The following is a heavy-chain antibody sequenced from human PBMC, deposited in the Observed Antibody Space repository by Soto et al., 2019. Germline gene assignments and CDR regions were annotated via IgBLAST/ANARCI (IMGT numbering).Heavy chain of an antibody. V-gene: IGHV3-23*01. CDR1: GFTFSSYA. CDR2: ISGSGDST. CDR3: ARRGSGSYYDY. J-gene: IGHJ4*02. D-gene: IGHD1-26*01. Sequence: EVQLLESGGGLVQPGGSLRLSCAASGFTFSSYAMRWVRQAPVKGLEWVSAISGSGDSTYYADSVKGRFTISRDNSKNTLYLQMNSPGAEDTAVYYCARRGSGSYYDYWGQGTLVTVSS.